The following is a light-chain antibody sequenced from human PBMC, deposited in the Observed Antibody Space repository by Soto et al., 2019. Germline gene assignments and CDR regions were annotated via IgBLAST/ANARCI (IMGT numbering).Light chain of an antibody. CDR1: SSDVGGYNY. J-gene: IGLJ1*01. CDR2: EVS. CDR3: SSYAGSNSFV. Sequence: QSVLTQPPSESGCPGQSVTISCTGTSSDVGGYNYVSWYQQHPGKAPKLMIYEVSKRPSGVPDRFSGSKSGNTASLTVSGLQAEDEADYYCSSYAGSNSFVFGTRTKLTVL. V-gene: IGLV2-8*01.